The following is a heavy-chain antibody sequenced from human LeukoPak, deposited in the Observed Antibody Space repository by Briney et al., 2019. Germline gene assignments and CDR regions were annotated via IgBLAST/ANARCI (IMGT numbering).Heavy chain of an antibody. J-gene: IGHJ4*02. V-gene: IGHV5-51*01. Sequence: GESLKISCKGSGYSFTSYWIGWVRQMPGKSLEWMGIIYPGDSDTRYSPSFQGQVTISAEKSISTAYLQSSSLEASDTAMSHCARRVEMARFDYWGQGTLVTVSS. CDR3: ARRVEMARFDY. CDR1: GYSFTSYW. CDR2: IYPGDSDT. D-gene: IGHD5-24*01.